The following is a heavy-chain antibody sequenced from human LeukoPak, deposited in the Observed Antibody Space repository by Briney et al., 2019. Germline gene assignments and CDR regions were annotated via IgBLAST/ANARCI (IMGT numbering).Heavy chain of an antibody. V-gene: IGHV3-74*01. CDR3: ARDLNWLLFDY. J-gene: IGHJ4*02. CDR2: VKYDGSTT. CDR1: GFTFSAYW. Sequence: GGSLRLSCAASGFTFSAYWMHWVRQAPGKGLVWVSRVKYDGSTTAYADSVKGRFTISRDNTRNILYLETNSLRVEDTAVYYCARDLNWLLFDYWGQGALVTVSS. D-gene: IGHD3/OR15-3a*01.